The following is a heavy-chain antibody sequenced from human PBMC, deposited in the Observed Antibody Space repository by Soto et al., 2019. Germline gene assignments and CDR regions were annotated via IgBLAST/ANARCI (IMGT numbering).Heavy chain of an antibody. J-gene: IGHJ3*02. V-gene: IGHV4-61*01. CDR3: ARDRGYYDSSGYLKAFDI. CDR1: GGSVSSGSYY. CDR2: IYYSGST. D-gene: IGHD3-22*01. Sequence: PSETLSLTCTVSGGSVSSGSYYWSWIRQPPGKGLEWVGYIYYSGSTNYNSSVKSRVTISVHTSKNQFSLKLTSVTAADTAVYYCARDRGYYDSSGYLKAFDIWGQGTMDTVSS.